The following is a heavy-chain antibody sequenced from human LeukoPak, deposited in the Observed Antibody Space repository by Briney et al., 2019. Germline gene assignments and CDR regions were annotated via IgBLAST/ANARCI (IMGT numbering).Heavy chain of an antibody. CDR2: ISYDGSNK. J-gene: IGHJ4*02. Sequence: GGSLRRSCAASGFTFSSYGMHWVRQAPGKGLEWVAVISYDGSNKYYADSVKGRFTLSRDNSKNTLYLQMNSLRAEDTAVYYCAKNLNLVVVPAACPDYWGQGTLAIVSS. CDR3: AKNLNLVVVPAACPDY. CDR1: GFTFSSYG. D-gene: IGHD2-2*01. V-gene: IGHV3-30*18.